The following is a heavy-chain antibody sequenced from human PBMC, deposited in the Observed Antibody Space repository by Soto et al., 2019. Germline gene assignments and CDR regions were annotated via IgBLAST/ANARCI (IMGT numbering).Heavy chain of an antibody. CDR2: IYATGTT. CDR3: VRDGTKTLRDWFDP. V-gene: IGHV4-4*07. D-gene: IGHD1-1*01. CDR1: GASISCFY. J-gene: IGHJ5*02. Sequence: SETLSLTCTVSGASISCFYWSWIRKSAGKGLEWIGRIYATGTTDYNPALKSRVMMSVDTSKKQFSLKLRSVAAADTAVYYCVRDGTKTLRDWFDPWGQGISVTVSS.